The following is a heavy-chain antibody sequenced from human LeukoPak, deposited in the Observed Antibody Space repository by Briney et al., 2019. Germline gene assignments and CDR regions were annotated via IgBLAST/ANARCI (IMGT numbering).Heavy chain of an antibody. D-gene: IGHD4-17*01. V-gene: IGHV3-48*03. CDR3: ARDGATVTRSYWYFDL. Sequence: PGGSLRLSCAASGFTFSSYEMNWVRQAPGKGLXXXXXXSSSGSTIYYADSVKGRFTISRDNAKNSLYLQMNSLRAEDTAVYYCARDGATVTRSYWYFDLWGRGTLVTVSS. J-gene: IGHJ2*01. CDR1: GFTFSSYE. CDR2: XSSSGSTI.